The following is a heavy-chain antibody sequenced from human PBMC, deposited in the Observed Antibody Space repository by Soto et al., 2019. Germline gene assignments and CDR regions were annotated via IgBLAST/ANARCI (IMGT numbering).Heavy chain of an antibody. CDR3: AKRSSSSTFEY. V-gene: IGHV3-23*01. J-gene: IGHJ4*02. D-gene: IGHD6-6*01. Sequence: EVQLLESGGGLVQPGESLRLSCAASGFTFSSYAMSWFRQAPGKGLEWVSVISGSDDSTYYADSVKGRFTISRDNSKNTLYLQMNSLRAEDTAVYYLAKRSSSSTFEYWGQGTLVTVSS. CDR1: GFTFSSYA. CDR2: ISGSDDST.